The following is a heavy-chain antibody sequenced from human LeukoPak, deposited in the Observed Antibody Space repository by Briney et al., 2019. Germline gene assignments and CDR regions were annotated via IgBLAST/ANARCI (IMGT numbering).Heavy chain of an antibody. Sequence: GGSLRLSCAASGFTFSSYGMHWVRQAPGKGLEWVAVISYDGSNKYYADSVKGRFTISRDNSKNTLYLQMNSLGPEDTAVYYCAKDTREYYFDYWGQGTLVTVSS. CDR3: AKDTREYYFDY. J-gene: IGHJ4*02. V-gene: IGHV3-30*18. CDR2: ISYDGSNK. CDR1: GFTFSSYG.